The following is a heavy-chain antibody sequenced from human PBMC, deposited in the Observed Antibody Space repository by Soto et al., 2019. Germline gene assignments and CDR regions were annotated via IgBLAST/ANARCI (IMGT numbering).Heavy chain of an antibody. D-gene: IGHD6-19*01. Sequence: GGSLRLSCAVSGFNFRNYGINWVRQAPGKGLEWVSSVSKSDYTYYSEAVKGRFTVSRDNAKHSVSLQMNNLRAEDTAVYYCAREDSIIIPAVADFWGQGTLVTVSS. V-gene: IGHV3-21*01. CDR2: VSKSDYT. J-gene: IGHJ4*02. CDR3: AREDSIIIPAVADF. CDR1: GFNFRNYG.